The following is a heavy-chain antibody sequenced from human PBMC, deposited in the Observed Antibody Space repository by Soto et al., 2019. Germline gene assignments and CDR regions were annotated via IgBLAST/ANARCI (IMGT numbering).Heavy chain of an antibody. CDR3: ARGHWMQLWLLPDY. Sequence: SDTLSLTCAVCGGSFSGYYWSWIRQPPGKGLEWIGEINHSGSTNYNPSLKSRVTISVDTSKNQFSLKLSSVTAADTAVYYCARGHWMQLWLLPDYWGQGTLVTVSS. J-gene: IGHJ4*02. D-gene: IGHD5-18*01. CDR2: INHSGST. V-gene: IGHV4-34*01. CDR1: GGSFSGYY.